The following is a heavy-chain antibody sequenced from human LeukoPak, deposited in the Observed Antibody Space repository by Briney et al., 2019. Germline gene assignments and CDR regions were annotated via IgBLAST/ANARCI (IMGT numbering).Heavy chain of an antibody. CDR1: GFTFSSYS. V-gene: IGHV3-48*01. J-gene: IGHJ3*02. CDR2: ISSSSSTI. Sequence: PGGSLRLSCAASGFTFSSYSMNWVRQAPGKGLEWVSYISSSSSTIYYADSVKGRFTISRDNAKNSLYLQMNSLRAEDTAVYYCARDRRAYYYDSSGSGKFDIWGQGTMVTVSS. CDR3: ARDRRAYYYDSSGSGKFDI. D-gene: IGHD3-22*01.